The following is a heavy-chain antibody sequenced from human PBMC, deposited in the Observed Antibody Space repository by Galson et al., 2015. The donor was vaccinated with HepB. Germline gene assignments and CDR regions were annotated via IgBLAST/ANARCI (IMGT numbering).Heavy chain of an antibody. D-gene: IGHD5-12*01. J-gene: IGHJ6*03. Sequence: SLRLSCAASGFTFSSYGMHWVRQAPGKGLEWVAVISYDGSNKYYADSVKGRFTISRDNSKNTLYLQMNSLRAEDTAVYYCAKELKVATWRYYYYMDVWGKGTTVTVSS. CDR3: AKELKVATWRYYYYMDV. V-gene: IGHV3-30*18. CDR1: GFTFSSYG. CDR2: ISYDGSNK.